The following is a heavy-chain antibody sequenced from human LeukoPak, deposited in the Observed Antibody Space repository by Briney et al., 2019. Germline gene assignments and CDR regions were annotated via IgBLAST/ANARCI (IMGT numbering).Heavy chain of an antibody. CDR2: ISYDGSNK. J-gene: IGHJ3*02. V-gene: IGHV3-30-3*01. D-gene: IGHD3-22*01. Sequence: GGSLRLSCAASGFTFSSYAMHWVRQAPGKGLEWVAVISYDGSNKYYADSVKGRFTTSRDNSKNTLYLQMNSLRAEDTAVYYCARDGYYYDSSGYSLLDAFDIWGQGTMVTVSS. CDR3: ARDGYYYDSSGYSLLDAFDI. CDR1: GFTFSSYA.